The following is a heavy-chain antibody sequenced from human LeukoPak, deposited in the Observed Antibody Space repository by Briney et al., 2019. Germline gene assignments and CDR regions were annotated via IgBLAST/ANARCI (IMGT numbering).Heavy chain of an antibody. CDR1: GGSITRDY. CDR3: ARGPMTYYYAREAYRTHLNYYFDS. D-gene: IGHD3-10*02. CDR2: IDISVNK. J-gene: IGHJ4*02. V-gene: IGHV4-4*07. Sequence: PSETLSLTCTVSGGSITRDYWNWIRQPAGNGLEWIGRIDISVNKSYSPALSSRVTMSTDTPKHRSSLNLPSVTPSDSAIYYCARGPMTYYYAREAYRTHLNYYFDSWGQGTLVTVSS.